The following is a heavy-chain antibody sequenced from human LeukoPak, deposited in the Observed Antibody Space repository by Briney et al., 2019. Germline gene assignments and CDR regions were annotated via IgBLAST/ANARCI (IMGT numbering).Heavy chain of an antibody. Sequence: PSETLSLTCTVSGGSISSGGYYWSWIRQHPGKGLEWIGYIYYSGSTYYNPSLKSRVTISVDTSKNQFSLKLSSVTAADTAVYNCSTTEYCSGGSCYSFGAFDIWGQGTMVTVSS. J-gene: IGHJ3*02. CDR1: GGSISSGGYY. CDR2: IYYSGST. CDR3: STTEYCSGGSCYSFGAFDI. V-gene: IGHV4-31*03. D-gene: IGHD2-15*01.